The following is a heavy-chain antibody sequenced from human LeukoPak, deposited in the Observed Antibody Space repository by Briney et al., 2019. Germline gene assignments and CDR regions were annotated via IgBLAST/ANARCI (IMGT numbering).Heavy chain of an antibody. CDR2: IYSGGST. CDR1: GFTFNSFG. Sequence: GGSLRLSCAASGFTFNSFGMSWVRQAPGKGLEWVSVIYSGGSTYYADSVKGRFTISRDNSKNTLYLQMNSLRVEDTALYYCARVRSVGGNPHAFNIWGQGTMVTVSS. V-gene: IGHV3-66*01. D-gene: IGHD4-23*01. CDR3: ARVRSVGGNPHAFNI. J-gene: IGHJ3*02.